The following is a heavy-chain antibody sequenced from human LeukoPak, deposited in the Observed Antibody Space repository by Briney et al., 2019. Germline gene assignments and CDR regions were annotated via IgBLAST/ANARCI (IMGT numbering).Heavy chain of an antibody. J-gene: IGHJ4*02. D-gene: IGHD4-17*01. CDR2: IVPMPDIT. Sequence: SVKVSCKASGGTFRSGSINWVRQAPGQGLEWMGRIVPMPDITTYSQTFQGRVTITADKSTSTAYMELSSLTSEDTAVYYCARASDLVTTWDYYDSWGQGSLVIVSS. V-gene: IGHV1-69*02. CDR3: ARASDLVTTWDYYDS. CDR1: GGTFRSGS.